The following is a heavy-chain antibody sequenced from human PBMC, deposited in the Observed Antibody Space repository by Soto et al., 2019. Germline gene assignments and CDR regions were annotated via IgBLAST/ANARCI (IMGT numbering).Heavy chain of an antibody. CDR1: GFTFSSYW. CDR3: ARVTPWAGFWSGYYFDY. D-gene: IGHD3-3*01. J-gene: IGHJ4*02. Sequence: GGSLRLSCAASGFTFSSYWMSWVRQAPGKGLEWVANIKQDGSEKYYVDSVKGRFTISRDNAKNSLYLQMNSLRAEDTAVYYCARVTPWAGFWSGYYFDYWGQGTLVTVSS. CDR2: IKQDGSEK. V-gene: IGHV3-7*01.